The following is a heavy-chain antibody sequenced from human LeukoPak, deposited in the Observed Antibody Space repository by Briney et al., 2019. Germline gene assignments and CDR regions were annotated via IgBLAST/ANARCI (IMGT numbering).Heavy chain of an antibody. D-gene: IGHD3-16*02. CDR3: ARAYPRLGDLSLPDY. CDR2: IHPSTGNP. CDR1: GYTFTNYA. V-gene: IGHV7-4-1*02. J-gene: IGHJ4*02. Sequence: ASVKVSCKASGYTFTNYAINWVRQAPGQGLEWMGWIHPSTGNPTYAQGFTGRFVFSLDTSVSTTYLQISSLKAEDTAVYYCARAYPRLGDLSLPDYWGQGTLVTVSS.